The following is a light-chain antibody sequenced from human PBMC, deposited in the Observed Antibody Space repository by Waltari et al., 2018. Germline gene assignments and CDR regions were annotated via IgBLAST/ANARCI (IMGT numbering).Light chain of an antibody. Sequence: QSVLTQPPSASGTPGQRVTISCSGSSSNIGGNYVFWFHQLPGTAPKVLIYKVSQRPSGVPDRFSGSKSGTSASLAISGLRSEDEADYYCATWDDSLSGYVFGSGTKVTVL. J-gene: IGLJ1*01. CDR3: ATWDDSLSGYV. CDR1: SSNIGGNY. CDR2: KVS. V-gene: IGLV1-47*01.